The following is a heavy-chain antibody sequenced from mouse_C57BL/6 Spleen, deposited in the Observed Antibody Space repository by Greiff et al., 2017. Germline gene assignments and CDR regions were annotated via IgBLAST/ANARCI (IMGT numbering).Heavy chain of an antibody. CDR3: ARGGLGGYYAMDY. V-gene: IGHV5-4*01. Sequence: EVQLVESGGGLVKPGGSLKLSCAASGFTFSSYAMSWVRQTPEKRLEWVATISDGGSYTYYPDNVKGRFTISRDNAKNNLYLQMSHLKSEDTAMYYCARGGLGGYYAMDYWGQGTSVTVSS. CDR1: GFTFSSYA. J-gene: IGHJ4*01. CDR2: ISDGGSYT. D-gene: IGHD1-1*02.